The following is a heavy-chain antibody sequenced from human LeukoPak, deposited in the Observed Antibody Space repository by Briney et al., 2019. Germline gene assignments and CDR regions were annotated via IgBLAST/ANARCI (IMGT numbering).Heavy chain of an antibody. CDR1: GFTFSYSD. D-gene: IGHD6-19*01. V-gene: IGHV3-21*01. Sequence: GGSLRLSCEASGFTFSYSDMEWVRQAPGKGLKWAPSITPSSTYIYYAESMRGRFTVSRDNAKNSLYLQMNSLTAEDTAVYYCARNLNSPIAVAGSDYWGQGTLVTVSS. J-gene: IGHJ4*02. CDR2: ITPSSTYI. CDR3: ARNLNSPIAVAGSDY.